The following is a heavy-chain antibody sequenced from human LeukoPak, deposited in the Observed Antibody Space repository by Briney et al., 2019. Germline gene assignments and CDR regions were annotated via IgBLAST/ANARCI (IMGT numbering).Heavy chain of an antibody. D-gene: IGHD3-9*01. V-gene: IGHV3-7*03. Sequence: GGSLRLSCAASGFTFSSYWMSWVSQAPGKGLEWVANIKQDGSEKYYVDSVKGRFTISRDNAKNSLYLQMNSLRAEDTAVYYCARVYDILTGYLYYFDYWGQGTLVTVSS. CDR2: IKQDGSEK. CDR3: ARVYDILTGYLYYFDY. J-gene: IGHJ4*02. CDR1: GFTFSSYW.